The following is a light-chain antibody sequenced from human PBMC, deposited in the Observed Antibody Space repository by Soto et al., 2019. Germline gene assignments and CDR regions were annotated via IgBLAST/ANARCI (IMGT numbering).Light chain of an antibody. V-gene: IGKV3-20*01. J-gene: IGKJ2*01. CDR3: QQYGSSYT. CDR1: QSVSSSS. Sequence: EIVLTQSPGTLSLSPGERATLSCRASQSVSSSSLAWYQQKPGQAPRLLIYGASSRATGTPDRFSGSGSGTDFALIISRLEPEDFAVYFCQQYGSSYTFGQGTKLEIK. CDR2: GAS.